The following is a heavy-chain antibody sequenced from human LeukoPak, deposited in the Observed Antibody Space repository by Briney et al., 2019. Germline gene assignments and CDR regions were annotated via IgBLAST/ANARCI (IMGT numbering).Heavy chain of an antibody. D-gene: IGHD1-1*01. CDR3: ARDPRTVRI. CDR2: ISGSGDDT. V-gene: IGHV3-21*05. CDR1: GFTFSSDW. Sequence: PGGSLRLSCAVSGFTFSSDWMIWVRQAPGKGLEWLSYISGSGDDTNYADSVRGRFTISRDNAKNSLYLQMNSLRVEDTAVYYCARDPRTVRIWGQGTLVTVSS. J-gene: IGHJ4*02.